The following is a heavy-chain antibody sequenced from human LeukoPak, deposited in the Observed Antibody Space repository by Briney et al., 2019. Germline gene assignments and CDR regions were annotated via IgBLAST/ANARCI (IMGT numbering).Heavy chain of an antibody. D-gene: IGHD6-13*01. CDR3: ARGAAAGISGWFDP. CDR2: IKQDGSEK. CDR1: GFTFSSYW. V-gene: IGHV3-7*01. J-gene: IGHJ5*02. Sequence: PGGSPRLSCAASGFTFSSYWMSWVRQAPGKGLEGVANIKQDGSEKYYVDSVKGRFTISRDNAKNSLYLQMNSLRAEDTAVYYCARGAAAGISGWFDPWGQGTLVTVSS.